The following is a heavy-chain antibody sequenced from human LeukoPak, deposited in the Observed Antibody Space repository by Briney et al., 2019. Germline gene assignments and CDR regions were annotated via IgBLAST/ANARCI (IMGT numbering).Heavy chain of an antibody. Sequence: GGSLRLSCAASGFTFSSYEMNWVRQAPGKGLEWVSSISSSSSYIYYADSVKGRFTISRHNAKNSLYLQMNSLRAEDTAVYYCARVVWDSSGYYYGYWGQGTLVTVSS. CDR1: GFTFSSYE. CDR2: ISSSSSYI. D-gene: IGHD3-22*01. J-gene: IGHJ4*02. CDR3: ARVVWDSSGYYYGY. V-gene: IGHV3-21*01.